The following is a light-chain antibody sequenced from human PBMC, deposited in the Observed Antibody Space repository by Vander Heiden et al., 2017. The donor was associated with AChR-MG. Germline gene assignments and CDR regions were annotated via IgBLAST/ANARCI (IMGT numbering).Light chain of an antibody. CDR2: LGS. V-gene: IGKV2-28*01. Sequence: DFVMTQYPLSLPVAPGEPATISCRCSQSLLYSNGYNYLDGYLQQPGQPPQNLLNLGSNPPAWVPDRCSGSGGCAEYTSKISSREAEDVGVYYCRQTLHGPLTFGQGTKLEI. CDR1: QSLLYSNGYNY. J-gene: IGKJ2*01. CDR3: RQTLHGPLT.